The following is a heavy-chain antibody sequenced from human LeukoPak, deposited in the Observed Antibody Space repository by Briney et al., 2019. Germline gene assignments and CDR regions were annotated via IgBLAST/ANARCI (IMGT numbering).Heavy chain of an antibody. D-gene: IGHD2-21*02. Sequence: PGGSLRLSCAASGFSFDDYAMHWVRQAPGKGLEWVSGISWNSGSMGYADSVKGRFTISRDNSKNTLYLQMNSLRAEDTAVYHCARVVRAYCGGDCYLSYYGMDVWGQGTTVTVSS. CDR2: ISWNSGSM. CDR3: ARVVRAYCGGDCYLSYYGMDV. CDR1: GFSFDDYA. V-gene: IGHV3-9*01. J-gene: IGHJ6*02.